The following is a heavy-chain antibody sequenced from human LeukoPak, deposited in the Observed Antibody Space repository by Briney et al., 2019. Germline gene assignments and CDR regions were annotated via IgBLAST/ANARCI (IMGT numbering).Heavy chain of an antibody. CDR1: GFTVSSNY. CDR2: IYSGGST. J-gene: IGHJ4*02. CDR3: ARAGRDGYNYADY. V-gene: IGHV3-53*01. D-gene: IGHD5-24*01. Sequence: GGSLRLSCAASGFTVSSNYMSWVRQAPGKGLEWVSVIYSGGSTYYADSVKGRFTISRDNSKNTLYLQMNSLRAEDTAVYYCARAGRDGYNYADYWGQGTLVTVSS.